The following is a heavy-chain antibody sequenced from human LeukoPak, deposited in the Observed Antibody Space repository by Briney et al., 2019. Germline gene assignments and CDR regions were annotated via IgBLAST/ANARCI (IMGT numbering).Heavy chain of an antibody. D-gene: IGHD5-18*01. Sequence: SVKVSCKASGGTFSSYAISWVRQAPGQGLEWMGGIIPIFGTANYAQKFQGRVTITADESTSTAYMELSSLRSEDTAVYYCARPDTAMLDAFDIWGQGTMVTVSS. V-gene: IGHV1-69*13. J-gene: IGHJ3*02. CDR2: IIPIFGTA. CDR3: ARPDTAMLDAFDI. CDR1: GGTFSSYA.